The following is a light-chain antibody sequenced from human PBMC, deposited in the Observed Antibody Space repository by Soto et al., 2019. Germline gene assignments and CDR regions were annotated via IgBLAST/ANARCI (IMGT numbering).Light chain of an antibody. CDR2: DAS. Sequence: DIQMTQSRSTLSASVGDRVTITCRASQSISSWLAWYQQKPGKAPKLLIYDASSLESGVPSRFSGSGSGTDFTLTIASLQPEDFSTYYCQQSDSTPYTFGQGTKVDI. J-gene: IGKJ2*01. CDR1: QSISSW. CDR3: QQSDSTPYT. V-gene: IGKV1-5*01.